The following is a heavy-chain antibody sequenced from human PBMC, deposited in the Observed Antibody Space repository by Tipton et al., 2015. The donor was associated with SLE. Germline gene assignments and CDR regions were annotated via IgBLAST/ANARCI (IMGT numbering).Heavy chain of an antibody. J-gene: IGHJ6*03. D-gene: IGHD3-3*01. CDR1: GGSFSGYY. V-gene: IGHV4-34*01. Sequence: TLSLTCAVYGGSFSGYYWSWIRRPPGKGLEWIGEINHSGSTNYNPSLKSRVTISVDTSKNQFSLKLSSVTAADTAVYYCARAKGVDFWSGYGDYYYYYMDVWGKGTTVTVSS. CDR3: ARAKGVDFWSGYGDYYYYYMDV. CDR2: INHSGST.